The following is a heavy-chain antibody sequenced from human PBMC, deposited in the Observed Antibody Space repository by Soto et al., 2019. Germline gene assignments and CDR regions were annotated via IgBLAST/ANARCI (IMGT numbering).Heavy chain of an antibody. V-gene: IGHV6-1*01. CDR2: TYYRSKWYN. Sequence: SQTRSLTCAISGDSVSSNSAAWNWIRQSPSRGLEWLGRTYYRSKWYNDYAVSVKSRITINPDTSKNQFSLQLSSVTPEDTAVYYCARGIGWLKGINWFDPWGQGTLVTVSS. CDR3: ARGIGWLKGINWFDP. D-gene: IGHD6-19*01. CDR1: GDSVSSNSAA. J-gene: IGHJ5*02.